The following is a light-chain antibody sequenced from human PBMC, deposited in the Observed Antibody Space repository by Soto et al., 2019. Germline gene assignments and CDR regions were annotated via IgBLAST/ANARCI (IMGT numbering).Light chain of an antibody. Sequence: DIQVTQSPSSVSASVGDRVTITCRASQDIRSWLAWYQQKPEKAPKTLISAASTLEGGVPPRFSGSGSGTEFTLTITNLQPEDFATYYCQQYQSHPPTFGGGTKVEIK. CDR2: AAS. CDR1: QDIRSW. CDR3: QQYQSHPPT. V-gene: IGKV1D-16*01. J-gene: IGKJ4*01.